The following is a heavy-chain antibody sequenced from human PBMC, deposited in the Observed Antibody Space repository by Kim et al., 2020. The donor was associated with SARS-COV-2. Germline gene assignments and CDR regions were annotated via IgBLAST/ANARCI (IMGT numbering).Heavy chain of an antibody. J-gene: IGHJ4*01. CDR3: VKPSASYGSGSNTFDY. D-gene: IGHD3-10*01. CDR2: IWFDGSNE. CDR1: GFTFSIYG. Sequence: GGSLRLSCAASGFTFSIYGMHWVRQAPGKGLEWVAVIWFDGSNENYADSVKGRFTISRDNSKSTLYLQMNTLRAEDTAVYYCVKPSASYGSGSNTFDYWG. V-gene: IGHV3-33*06.